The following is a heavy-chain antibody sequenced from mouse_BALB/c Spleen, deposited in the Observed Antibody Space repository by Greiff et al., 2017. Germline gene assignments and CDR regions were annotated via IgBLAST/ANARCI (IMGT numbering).Heavy chain of an antibody. CDR2: ISCYNGAT. CDR1: GYSFTGYY. Sequence: LVKTGASVKISCKASGYSFTGYYMHWVKQSHGKSLEWIGYISCYNGATSYNQKFKGKATFTVDTSSSTAYMQFNSLTSEDSAVYYCERSYYYGSSDGYFDVWGAGTTVTVSS. V-gene: IGHV1S34*01. J-gene: IGHJ1*01. CDR3: ERSYYYGSSDGYFDV. D-gene: IGHD1-1*01.